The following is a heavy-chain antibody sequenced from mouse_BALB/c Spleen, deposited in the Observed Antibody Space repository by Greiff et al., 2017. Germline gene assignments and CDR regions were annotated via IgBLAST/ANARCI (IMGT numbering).Heavy chain of an antibody. J-gene: IGHJ4*01. Sequence: EVKVVESGGGLVKPGGSLKLSCAASGFTFSSYAMSWVRQSPEKRLEWVAEISSGGSYTYYPDTVTGRFTISRDNAKNTLYLEMSSLRSEDTAMYYCARGGGRDAMDYWGQGTSVTVSS. V-gene: IGHV5-9-4*01. CDR3: ARGGGRDAMDY. CDR2: ISSGGSYT. CDR1: GFTFSSYA.